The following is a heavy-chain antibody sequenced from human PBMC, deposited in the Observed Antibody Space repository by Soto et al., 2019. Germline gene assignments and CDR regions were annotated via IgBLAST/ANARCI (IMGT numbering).Heavy chain of an antibody. J-gene: IGHJ4*02. Sequence: GESLKISCAASGFTFSSYAMHWVRQAPGKGLEWVAVISYDGSNKYYADSVKGRFTISRDNSKNTLYLQMNSLRAEDTAVYYCAGGRGYVDYWGQGTLVTVSS. CDR3: AGGRGYVDY. D-gene: IGHD2-15*01. CDR1: GFTFSSYA. V-gene: IGHV3-30-3*01. CDR2: ISYDGSNK.